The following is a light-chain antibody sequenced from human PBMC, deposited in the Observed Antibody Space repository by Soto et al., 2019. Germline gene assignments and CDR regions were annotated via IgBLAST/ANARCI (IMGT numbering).Light chain of an antibody. J-gene: IGKJ2*01. V-gene: IGKV3-15*01. CDR1: QSVSSN. Sequence: EIVMTQSPATLSVSPGVRATLSCRASQSVSSNLAWYQQKPGQAPRLLIYGASTKATGIPARFSGSASGTEFTLTISSLQSEDFAVYYCQQYNNWPPYTFGQGTKLEIK. CDR2: GAS. CDR3: QQYNNWPPYT.